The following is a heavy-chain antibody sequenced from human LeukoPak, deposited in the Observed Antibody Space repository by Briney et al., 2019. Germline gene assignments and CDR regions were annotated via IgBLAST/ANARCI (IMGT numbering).Heavy chain of an antibody. Sequence: SETLSLTCTVSGGSISSYYWSWIRQPAGKGLEWIGRIYTSGSTNYNPSLKSRVTMSVDTSKNQFSLKLSSVTAADTAVYYCARGRVYSSSWYKSYYGMDVWGQGTTATVSS. D-gene: IGHD6-13*01. CDR2: IYTSGST. CDR3: ARGRVYSSSWYKSYYGMDV. V-gene: IGHV4-4*07. J-gene: IGHJ6*02. CDR1: GGSISSYY.